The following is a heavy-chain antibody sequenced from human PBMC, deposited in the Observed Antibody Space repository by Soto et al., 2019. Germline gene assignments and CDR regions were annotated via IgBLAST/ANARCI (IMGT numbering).Heavy chain of an antibody. D-gene: IGHD3-10*01. J-gene: IGHJ4*01. CDR1: GFSFRTFP. V-gene: IGHV3-48*02. CDR2: ISSNSDTI. CDR3: ARDLGCGSGSYCCYFDY. Sequence: PGGSLRLSCAVSGFSFRTFPMNWVRQAPGKGLEWVSYISSNSDTIDYADSVRGRFTVSRDNAKNLLFLHMNNLRDDDTAVYYCARDLGCGSGSYCCYFDYWGHGTLVTVSS.